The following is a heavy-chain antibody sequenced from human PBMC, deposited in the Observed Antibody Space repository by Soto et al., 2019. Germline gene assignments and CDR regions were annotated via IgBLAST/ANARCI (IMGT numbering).Heavy chain of an antibody. CDR1: GGSISSGGYY. CDR3: ARGQRGYCSGGSCYGHLDY. CDR2: IYYSGST. D-gene: IGHD2-15*01. Sequence: PSETLSLTCTVSGGSISSGGYYWSRIRQHPGKGLEWIGYIYYSGSTYYNPSLKSRVTISVDTSKNQFSLKLSSVTAADTAVYYCARGQRGYCSGGSCYGHLDYWGQGTLVTVSS. J-gene: IGHJ4*02. V-gene: IGHV4-30-4*08.